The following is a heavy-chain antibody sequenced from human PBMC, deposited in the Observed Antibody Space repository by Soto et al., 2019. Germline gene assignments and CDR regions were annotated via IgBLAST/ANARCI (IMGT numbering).Heavy chain of an antibody. CDR1: GGSISSSSYY. CDR2: IYYSGST. D-gene: IGHD1-26*01. CDR3: ARAGMPEYFQH. Sequence: SETLSLTCTVSGGSISSSSYYWGWIRQPPGKGLEWIGSIYYSGSTYYNPSLKSRVTISVDTSKNQFSLKLSSVTAADTAVYYCARAGMPEYFQHWGQGTLVTVSS. V-gene: IGHV4-39*07. J-gene: IGHJ1*01.